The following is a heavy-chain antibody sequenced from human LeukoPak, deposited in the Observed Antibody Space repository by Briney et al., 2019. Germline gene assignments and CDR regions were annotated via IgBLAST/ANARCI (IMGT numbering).Heavy chain of an antibody. V-gene: IGHV3-64*01. CDR1: GFTFSSYA. Sequence: GGSLRLSCAASGFTFSSYAMYWVRQAPGKGMEYVSAVSINGGSTNYANSVKGRFTISRDNSKNTLYLQMGSLRAEDMAAYYCARGWVASFYDISTAPDYWGQGTLATVSS. J-gene: IGHJ4*02. CDR2: VSINGGST. D-gene: IGHD3-9*01. CDR3: ARGWVASFYDISTAPDY.